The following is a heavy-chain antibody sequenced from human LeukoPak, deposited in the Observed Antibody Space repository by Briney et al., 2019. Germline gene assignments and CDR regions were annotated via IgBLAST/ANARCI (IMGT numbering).Heavy chain of an antibody. CDR2: VSGSGSTT. CDR3: ARSGSSSCYMSMDV. Sequence: GGSLILSCVTSGFTFSTYAVSWVRQAPGKGLECVSAVSGSGSTTYYADSVKGRFTISRDNSKNTLFLQMNRLRVEDTAVYYCARSGSSSCYMSMDVWGQGTTVTVSS. D-gene: IGHD2-2*02. V-gene: IGHV3-23*01. J-gene: IGHJ6*02. CDR1: GFTFSTYA.